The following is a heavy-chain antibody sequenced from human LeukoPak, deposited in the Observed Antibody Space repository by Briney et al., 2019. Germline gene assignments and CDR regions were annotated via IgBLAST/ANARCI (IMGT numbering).Heavy chain of an antibody. V-gene: IGHV3-23*01. Sequence: GGSLRLSCTTSGVAFSNYAMNWARQAPGKGPEWVSGISGFNTYYADSVKGRFTIFRDNSKNVLYLQMDRLRAEDTAVYSCAKDVCTSPRCLLYFDSWGQGTLVTVSS. D-gene: IGHD2-8*01. CDR3: AKDVCTSPRCLLYFDS. J-gene: IGHJ4*02. CDR1: GVAFSNYA. CDR2: ISGFNT.